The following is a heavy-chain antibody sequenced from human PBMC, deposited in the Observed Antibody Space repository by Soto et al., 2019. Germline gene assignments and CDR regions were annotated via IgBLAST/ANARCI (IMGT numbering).Heavy chain of an antibody. J-gene: IGHJ4*02. D-gene: IGHD3-9*01. CDR2: IIPIFGTA. CDR3: ARGYYYDILTGYFDY. Sequence: ASVKVSCKASGGTFSSYAISWVRQAPGQGLEWMGGIIPIFGTANYEQKFQGRVTSTADESTSTAYMELSSLRSEDTAVYYGARGYYYDILTGYFDYWGQGTLVTVSS. V-gene: IGHV1-69*13. CDR1: GGTFSSYA.